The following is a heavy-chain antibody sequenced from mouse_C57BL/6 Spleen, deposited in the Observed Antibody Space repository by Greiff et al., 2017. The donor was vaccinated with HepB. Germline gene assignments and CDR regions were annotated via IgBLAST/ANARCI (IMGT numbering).Heavy chain of an antibody. D-gene: IGHD2-4*01. V-gene: IGHV1-64*01. CDR3: ARCSFYDDDVGYFDV. J-gene: IGHJ1*03. Sequence: QVQLQQSGAELVKPGASVKLSYKASGYTFTSYWMHWVKQRPGQGLEWIGMIHPNSGSTNYNEKFKSKATLTVDKSSSTAYMQLSSLTSEDSAVYYCARCSFYDDDVGYFDVWGTGTTVTVSS. CDR2: IHPNSGST. CDR1: GYTFTSYW.